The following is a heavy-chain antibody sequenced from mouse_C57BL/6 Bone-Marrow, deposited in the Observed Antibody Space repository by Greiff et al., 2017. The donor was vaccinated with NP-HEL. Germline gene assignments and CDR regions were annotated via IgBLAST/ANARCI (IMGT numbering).Heavy chain of an antibody. D-gene: IGHD4-1*01. V-gene: IGHV5-12*01. CDR3: ARRDSNWDYAMDY. J-gene: IGHJ4*01. CDR1: GFTFSDYY. CDR2: ISNGGGST. Sequence: EVQVVESGGGLVQPGGSLKLSCAASGFTFSDYYMYWVRQTPEKRLEWVAYISNGGGSTYSPDTVQGRFPISRDIAKNTLYLQMSRRKSEDTAMYYCARRDSNWDYAMDYWGQGTSVTVSS.